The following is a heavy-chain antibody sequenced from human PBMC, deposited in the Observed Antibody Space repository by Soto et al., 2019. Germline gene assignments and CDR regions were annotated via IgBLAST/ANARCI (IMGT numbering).Heavy chain of an antibody. J-gene: IGHJ4*02. CDR3: AKDRYCCCGNCYSGLDY. V-gene: IGHV3-23*01. Sequence: EVQMLESGGGLVRPGGSLRLSCAASGFAFSSYAMSWVRQAPGKGLEWVSRISGSGGSTYYADSVKGRFTISRDNSKNTLYLQMNRLRAEDTAVYYCAKDRYCCCGNCYSGLDYCGQGTLVIVSS. CDR2: ISGSGGST. D-gene: IGHD2-15*01. CDR1: GFAFSSYA.